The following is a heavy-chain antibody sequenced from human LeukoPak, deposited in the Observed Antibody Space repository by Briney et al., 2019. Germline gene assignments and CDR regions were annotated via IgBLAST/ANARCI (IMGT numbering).Heavy chain of an antibody. J-gene: IGHJ6*03. CDR1: GGTFSSYA. CDR3: ARDAHYYDSSGYSTTGYYYYMDV. Sequence: GASVKVSCKASGGTFSSYAISWVRQAPGQGLEWMGGIIPIFGTANYAQKFQGRVTITADESTSTAYMELSSLRSEDTAVYYCARDAHYYDSSGYSTTGYYYYMDVWGKGTTVTVSS. D-gene: IGHD3-22*01. V-gene: IGHV1-69*13. CDR2: IIPIFGTA.